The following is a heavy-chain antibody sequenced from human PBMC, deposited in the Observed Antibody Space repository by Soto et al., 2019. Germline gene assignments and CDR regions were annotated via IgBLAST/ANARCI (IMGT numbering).Heavy chain of an antibody. CDR1: GFTFSSYA. CDR3: VKSRGGNNFDFFD. J-gene: IGHJ4*02. D-gene: IGHD5-12*01. Sequence: PVGSLRLSCSASGFTFSSYAMHWVRQAPGKGLEYVSGIRGNGDTTFYADSVKGRFTISRDNSKNTLYLQMSSLSADDTAVYYCVKSRGGNNFDFFDWGQGALVTVSS. V-gene: IGHV3-64D*06. CDR2: IRGNGDTT.